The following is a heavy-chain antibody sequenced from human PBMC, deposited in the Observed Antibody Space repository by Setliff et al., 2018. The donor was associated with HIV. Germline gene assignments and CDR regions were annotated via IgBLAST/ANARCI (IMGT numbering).Heavy chain of an antibody. J-gene: IGHJ6*03. CDR3: ARLPSYYYYYYMDV. CDR2: IYYSGST. Sequence: PSETLSLTCTVSGGSISSSNYYWGWIRQPPGKGLEWIGSIYYSGSTSYNPSLKSRVTISVDTSKTQCSLKLSSVTSADTAVYYCARLPSYYYYYYMDVWGKGTTVTVSS. V-gene: IGHV4-39*01. CDR1: GGSISSSNYY.